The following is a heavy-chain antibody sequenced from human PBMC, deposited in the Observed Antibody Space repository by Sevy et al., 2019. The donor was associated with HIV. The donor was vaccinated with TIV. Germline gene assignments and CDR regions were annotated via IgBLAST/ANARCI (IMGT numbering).Heavy chain of an antibody. D-gene: IGHD4-17*01. V-gene: IGHV3-21*01. CDR1: GFTFSSYS. Sequence: GGSLRLSCAASGFTFSSYSMNWVRQAPGKGLEWVSSISSSSSYIYYANSVKGRFTISRDNAKNSLYLQMNSLRAEDTVVYYCARAPLDYGDYVSVTKYYFDYWGQGTLVTVSS. CDR3: ARAPLDYGDYVSVTKYYFDY. CDR2: ISSSSSYI. J-gene: IGHJ4*02.